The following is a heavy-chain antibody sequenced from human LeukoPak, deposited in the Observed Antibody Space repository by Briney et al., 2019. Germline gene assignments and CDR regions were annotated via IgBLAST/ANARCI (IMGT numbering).Heavy chain of an antibody. D-gene: IGHD3-10*01. CDR3: ARDLYGKFGESTD. J-gene: IGHJ4*02. CDR2: ISSSSSYI. V-gene: IGHV3-21*01. CDR1: GFTFSSYN. Sequence: GGSLRLSCAASGFTFSSYNMNWVRQAPGKGLEWVSSISSSSSYIYYADSVKGRFTISRDNAKNSLYLQMNSLRAEDTAVYYCARDLYGKFGESTDWGQGTLVTVSS.